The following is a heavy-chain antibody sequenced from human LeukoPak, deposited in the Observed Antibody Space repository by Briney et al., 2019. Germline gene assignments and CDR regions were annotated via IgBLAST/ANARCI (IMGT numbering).Heavy chain of an antibody. Sequence: ASVKVSCKASGYTFTGYYMHWVRQAPGQGLEWMGWINPNSGGTNYAQKFQGRVTMTRDTSISTAYMELSRLRSDDTAVYYCAVISGRYYKIFYWDYWGQGTLVTVSS. V-gene: IGHV1-2*02. CDR2: INPNSGGT. CDR3: AVISGRYYKIFYWDY. CDR1: GYTFTGYY. D-gene: IGHD3-10*01. J-gene: IGHJ4*02.